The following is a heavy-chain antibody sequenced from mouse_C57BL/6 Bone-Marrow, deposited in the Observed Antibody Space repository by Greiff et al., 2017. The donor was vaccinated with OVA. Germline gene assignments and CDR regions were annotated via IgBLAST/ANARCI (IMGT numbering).Heavy chain of an antibody. D-gene: IGHD2-5*01. CDR3: ARCSYYSNWYFDV. Sequence: VQLQQSGAELVKPGASVKLSCTASGFTIKDYYMHWVKQRTEQGLEWIGRIDPEDGETKYAPKFQGKATITADTSSNTAYLQRSSLKSEDTAFYSCARCSYYSNWYFDVWGTGTTVTVSS. J-gene: IGHJ1*03. CDR1: GFTIKDYY. V-gene: IGHV14-2*01. CDR2: IDPEDGET.